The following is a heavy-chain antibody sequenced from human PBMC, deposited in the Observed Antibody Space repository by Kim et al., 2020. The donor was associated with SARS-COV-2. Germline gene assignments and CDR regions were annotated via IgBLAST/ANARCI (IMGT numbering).Heavy chain of an antibody. D-gene: IGHD1-26*01. CDR2: ISSSGSSV. CDR1: GFTLSQN. J-gene: IGHJ4*02. Sequence: GGSLRPSCTASGFTLSQNMNWVRPAPGKGLEWVSYISSSGSSVYYADSVKGRFTISRDNAKNSLYIQMNSLRDADTAVYYCARSGNNYFDLWGQGTLVTASS. V-gene: IGHV3-48*02. CDR3: ARSGNNYFDL.